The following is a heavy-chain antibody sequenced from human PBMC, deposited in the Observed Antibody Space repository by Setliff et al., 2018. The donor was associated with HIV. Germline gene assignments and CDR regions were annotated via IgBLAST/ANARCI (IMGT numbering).Heavy chain of an antibody. J-gene: IGHJ4*02. CDR3: ARLAASIAARRRFDY. V-gene: IGHV4-39*01. Sequence: SETLSLTCTVSGGSISSNNYYWGWIRQPPGKGLEWIGSINYSGSTYQNPSLKSRVTISVDTSKNQYSLKLSSVTAADTAVYYWARLAASIAARRRFDYWGQGTLVTVSS. D-gene: IGHD6-6*01. CDR1: GGSISSNNYY. CDR2: INYSGST.